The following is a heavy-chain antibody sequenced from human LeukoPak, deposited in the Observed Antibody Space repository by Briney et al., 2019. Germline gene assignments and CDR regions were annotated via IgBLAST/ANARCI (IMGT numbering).Heavy chain of an antibody. D-gene: IGHD3-16*01. V-gene: IGHV1-46*01. CDR3: ARDLGAALDY. J-gene: IGHJ4*02. CDR2: INPSGGST. CDR1: GYTFTSYY. Sequence: ASVKVSCKASGYTFTSYYMHWVRQAPGQGLEWMGIINPSGGSTSYAQKFQGRVTMTRDTSISTAYMELSRLRSDDTAVYYCARDLGAALDYWGQGTLVTVSS.